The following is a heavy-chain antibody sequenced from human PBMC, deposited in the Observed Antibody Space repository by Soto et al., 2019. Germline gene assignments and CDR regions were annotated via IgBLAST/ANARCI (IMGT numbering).Heavy chain of an antibody. CDR3: AERSPGPYGYDV. V-gene: IGHV2-5*01. D-gene: IGHD4-17*01. Sequence: GPTLVNPTQTLTLTCTFSGFSLTSGVVGVGWIRQPPGEALEWRALIYWNDEQYYNPSLRNRLTTTRDNSKNQVVLTMTNMAPVDTATYYCAERSPGPYGYDVWGQGTTVTVSS. CDR1: GFSLTSGVVG. CDR2: IYWNDEQ. J-gene: IGHJ6*02.